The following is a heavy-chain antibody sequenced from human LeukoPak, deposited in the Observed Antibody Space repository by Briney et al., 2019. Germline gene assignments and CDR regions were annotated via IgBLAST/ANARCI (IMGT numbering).Heavy chain of an antibody. CDR3: ARDGGIVVATGRGGWFDP. Sequence: PGGSLRLSCAASGFTFSSYSMNWVRQAPGKGLEWVSYISSSSSTIYYADSVKGRFTISRDNAKSSLFLQMNSLRAEDTAVYYCARDGGIVVATGRGGWFDPWGQGTLVTVSS. D-gene: IGHD1-26*01. CDR2: ISSSSSTI. CDR1: GFTFSSYS. J-gene: IGHJ5*02. V-gene: IGHV3-48*04.